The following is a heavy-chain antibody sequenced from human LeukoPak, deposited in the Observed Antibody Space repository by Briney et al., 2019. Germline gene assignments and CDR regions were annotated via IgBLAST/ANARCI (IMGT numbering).Heavy chain of an antibody. CDR1: GFTFSSYS. D-gene: IGHD4-17*01. CDR2: ISSSSSYI. J-gene: IGHJ4*02. Sequence: PGGSLRLSCAASGFTFSSYSMNWVRQAPGKGLEWVSSISSSSSYIYYADSVKGRFTISRDNSKNTLYLQMNSLRDEDTAVYYCARGETSVTSYLNFWGQGTLVTVSS. V-gene: IGHV3-21*01. CDR3: ARGETSVTSYLNF.